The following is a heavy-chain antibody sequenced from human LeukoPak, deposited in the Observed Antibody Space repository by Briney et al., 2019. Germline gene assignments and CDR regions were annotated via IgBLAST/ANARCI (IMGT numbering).Heavy chain of an antibody. CDR3: ARVNLRGSNYNWFDP. J-gene: IGHJ5*02. CDR2: ITPVIETA. CDR1: GGTFLSHT. D-gene: IGHD3-10*01. Sequence: ASVKVSCKTSGGTFLSHTFSWVRQAPGHGLEGIGKITPVIETAKYAQTFQGRVSIYTDKDTTTVYMDLSGLRPDDTADYYCARVNLRGSNYNWFDPWGQGTRVIVSS. V-gene: IGHV1-69*08.